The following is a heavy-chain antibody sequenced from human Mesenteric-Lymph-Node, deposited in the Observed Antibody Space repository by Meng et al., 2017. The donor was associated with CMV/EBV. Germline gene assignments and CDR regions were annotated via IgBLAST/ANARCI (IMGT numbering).Heavy chain of an antibody. J-gene: IGHJ4*02. CDR3: ARRGNYDSDYSEY. CDR2: VHHSGTT. Sequence: QQVGPALLTRSLTHSLSCMVSGCSTSNSPSYWTVIRQPPGKGLEWIESVHHSGTTYYNPSVKRRLTLSVDTYDNLFSLRLTTVTAADTATYYCARRGNYDSDYSEYWGQGTLVTVFS. V-gene: IGHV4-39*01. CDR1: GCSTSNSPSY. D-gene: IGHD3-22*01.